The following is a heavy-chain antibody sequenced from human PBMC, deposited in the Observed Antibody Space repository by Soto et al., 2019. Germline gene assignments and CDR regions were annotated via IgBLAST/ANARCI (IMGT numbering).Heavy chain of an antibody. CDR3: ASDIQSVVPRANAAFDV. J-gene: IGHJ3*01. CDR2: LNTDTGNT. Sequence: QGQLVQSGAELKKPGASVNISCTASGFTFSDKSMNWVRQVPGQGLEWMGWLNTDTGNTRYSETFQGRVTISRHPSASIAYLELRGLENEDTALYFCASDIQSVVPRANAAFDVWGQGTMIPVSS. D-gene: IGHD5-18*01. CDR1: GFTFSDKS. V-gene: IGHV1-3*04.